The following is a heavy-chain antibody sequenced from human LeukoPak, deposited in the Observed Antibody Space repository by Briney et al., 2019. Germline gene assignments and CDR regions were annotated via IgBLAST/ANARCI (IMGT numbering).Heavy chain of an antibody. J-gene: IGHJ3*02. CDR2: INHSGST. CDR3: ARPLVGANDAFDI. Sequence: PGGSLRLSCAASGFTVSSNYMSWIRQPPGKGLEWIGEINHSGSTNYNPSLKSRVTISVDTSKNQFSLKLSSVTAADTAVYYCARPLVGANDAFDIWGQGTMVTVSS. V-gene: IGHV4-34*01. CDR1: GFTVSSNY. D-gene: IGHD1-26*01.